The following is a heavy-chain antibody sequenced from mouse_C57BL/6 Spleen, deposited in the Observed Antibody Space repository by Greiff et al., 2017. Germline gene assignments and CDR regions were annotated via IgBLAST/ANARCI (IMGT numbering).Heavy chain of an antibody. D-gene: IGHD2-4*01. Sequence: EVHLLESGAGLVQPGASLKLSCAASGFTFSDYYMSWVRQTPEKRLEWVAYISHGGGSTYYTDTVKGRFTMSRDNATNTLYLQMSRLKSEATAMYYCSRQISDDSDDWYFDDWGTGTTVTVSS. J-gene: IGHJ1*03. CDR1: GFTFSDYY. V-gene: IGHV5-12*01. CDR3: SRQISDDSDDWYFDD. CDR2: ISHGGGST.